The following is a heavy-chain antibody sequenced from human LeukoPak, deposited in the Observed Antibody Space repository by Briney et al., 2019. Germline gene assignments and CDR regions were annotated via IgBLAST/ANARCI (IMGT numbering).Heavy chain of an antibody. CDR1: GFTFSSYW. J-gene: IGHJ4*02. V-gene: IGHV3-7*03. CDR3: ARDNPPDY. CDR2: IKQDGSEK. Sequence: PGGCLRLSCVASGFTFSSYWMSWVRQAPGKGLEWVANIKQDGSEKSYVESVRGRFTISRDNAKNSLYLQLNSLRAEDTALYYCARDNPPDYWGQGTLVTVSS.